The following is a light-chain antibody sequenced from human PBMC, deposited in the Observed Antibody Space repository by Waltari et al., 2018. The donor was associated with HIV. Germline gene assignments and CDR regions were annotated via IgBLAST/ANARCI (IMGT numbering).Light chain of an antibody. Sequence: QSVVTQSASVSGFPGQSITISCTGSNSDFGHYNFISWYQHTPGKVPKVIIYEIDTRSSGVSDRFSGSQSGNTASLTISGLRAEDEADYYCTSYTMNDTLIFGGGTRVTVL. V-gene: IGLV2-14*01. J-gene: IGLJ2*01. CDR2: EID. CDR3: TSYTMNDTLI. CDR1: NSDFGHYNF.